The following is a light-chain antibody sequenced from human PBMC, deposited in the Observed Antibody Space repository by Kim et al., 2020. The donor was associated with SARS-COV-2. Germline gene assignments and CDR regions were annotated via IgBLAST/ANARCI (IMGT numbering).Light chain of an antibody. J-gene: IGLJ1*01. CDR3: QSYDSSLSAYV. CDR2: GNT. Sequence: QSVLTQPPSVSGAPGQRVTISCTGSSSNIGAGYDVHWYQQFPGTAPKLLIHGNTNRPSGVPDRFSGSKSGTSASLAITGLLAGDEADYYCQSYDSSLSAYVFGTGTKVTVL. V-gene: IGLV1-40*01. CDR1: SSNIGAGYD.